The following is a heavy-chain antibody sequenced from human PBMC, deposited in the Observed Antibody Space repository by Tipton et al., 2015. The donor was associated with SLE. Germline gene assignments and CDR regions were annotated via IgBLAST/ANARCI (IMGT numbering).Heavy chain of an antibody. CDR2: IYTSGST. D-gene: IGHD1-1*01. CDR1: GGSISRGSYY. V-gene: IGHV4-61*02. J-gene: IGHJ4*02. CDR3: ARGDPQGLEPFDY. Sequence: TLSLTCTVSGGSISRGSYYWSWIRQPAGKGLEWIGRIYTSGSTNYNPSLRSRVTISVDTSKNQLSLQLSSVTTADTAVYYCARGDPQGLEPFDYWGQGTLVTVSS.